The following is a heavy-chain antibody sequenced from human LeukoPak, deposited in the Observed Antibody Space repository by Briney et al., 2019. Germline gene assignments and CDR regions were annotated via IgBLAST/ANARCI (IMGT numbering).Heavy chain of an antibody. J-gene: IGHJ4*02. V-gene: IGHV3-7*05. D-gene: IGHD3-10*01. CDR1: GFTFSSHW. CDR3: ARWYYGSGSWVLDY. Sequence: AGGSLGLSCAASGFTFSSHWMTWVRQAPGEGLEWVANIKTDGSETHYVDSVKGRFTISRDNAKNSLYLQMNSLRAEDTAVYYCARWYYGSGSWVLDYWGQGTLVTVSS. CDR2: IKTDGSET.